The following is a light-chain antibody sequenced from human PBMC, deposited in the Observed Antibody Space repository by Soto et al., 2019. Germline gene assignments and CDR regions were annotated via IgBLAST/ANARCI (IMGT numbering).Light chain of an antibody. Sequence: DIQMTQSPSTLCASVGDRVTITCRASQSVNTWLAWYQQQPGKAPKLLIYKASTLESGVPSRFSGSGSGTEFTLTISSLQPDDFATYYCQQHNVYPLTFGGGTKVEIK. CDR2: KAS. J-gene: IGKJ4*01. CDR1: QSVNTW. CDR3: QQHNVYPLT. V-gene: IGKV1-5*03.